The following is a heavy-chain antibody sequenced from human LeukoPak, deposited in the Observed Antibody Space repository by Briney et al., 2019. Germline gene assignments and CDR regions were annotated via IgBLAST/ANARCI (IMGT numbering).Heavy chain of an antibody. J-gene: IGHJ3*02. D-gene: IGHD1-26*01. CDR1: GFTFSDYY. CDR3: ARYIGVGATTLAAFDI. Sequence: GGSLRLSCAAPGFTFSDYYMSWIRQAPGKGLEWLSYISSSGSTIYHADSVKGRFTISRDNAKNSLFLQMNGLRAEDTAVYYCARYIGVGATTLAAFDIWGQGTMVTVSS. CDR2: ISSSGSTI. V-gene: IGHV3-11*04.